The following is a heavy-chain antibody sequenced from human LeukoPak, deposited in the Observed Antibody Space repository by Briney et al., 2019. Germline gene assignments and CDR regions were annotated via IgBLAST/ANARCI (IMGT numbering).Heavy chain of an antibody. CDR1: GFTFSDYY. CDR2: ISSSSSYT. V-gene: IGHV3-11*06. Sequence: PGGSLRLSCAASGFTFSDYYISWIRQAPGKGLEWVSYISSSSSYTNYADSVKGRFTISRDNAKNSLYLQMNSLRAEDTAVYYCARGLLAISLDFDYWGQGTLVTVCS. J-gene: IGHJ4*02. D-gene: IGHD3-22*01. CDR3: ARGLLAISLDFDY.